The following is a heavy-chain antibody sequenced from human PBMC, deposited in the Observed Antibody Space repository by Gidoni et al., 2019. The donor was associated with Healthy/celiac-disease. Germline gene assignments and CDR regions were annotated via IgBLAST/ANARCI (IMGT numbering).Heavy chain of an antibody. CDR2: ISSSSSYI. Sequence: EVQLVESGGGLVKPGGSLRLSCAASGFTFSSYSMNWVRQAPRKVLAWVSSISSSSSYIYYAYSVKCRFTISRDNAKNSLYLQMNSLRAEDTAVYYCARVSPLYYYGMDVWGQGTTVTVSS. J-gene: IGHJ6*02. CDR1: GFTFSSYS. CDR3: ARVSPLYYYGMDV. V-gene: IGHV3-21*01.